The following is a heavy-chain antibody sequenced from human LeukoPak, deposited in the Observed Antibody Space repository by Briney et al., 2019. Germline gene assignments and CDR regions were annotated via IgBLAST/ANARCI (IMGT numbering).Heavy chain of an antibody. CDR1: GGSFSGYY. CDR3: ARGVPGRSITMVRGVIISRYYYYYMDV. CDR2: INHSGST. J-gene: IGHJ6*03. V-gene: IGHV4-34*01. D-gene: IGHD3-10*01. Sequence: SETLSLTCAVYGGSFSGYYWSWIRQPPGKGLEWIGEINHSGSTNYNPSLKSRVTISVDTSKNQFSLKLSSVTAADTAVYYCARGVPGRSITMVRGVIISRYYYYYMDVWGKGTTVTVSS.